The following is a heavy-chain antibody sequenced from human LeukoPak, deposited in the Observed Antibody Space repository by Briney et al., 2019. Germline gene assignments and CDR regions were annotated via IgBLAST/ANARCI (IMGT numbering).Heavy chain of an antibody. Sequence: PGGSLRLSCSASGFTFSDYAMHWVRQAPGKGLQYVLAINSNGLSTYYTDSVKGSFTISRDNSRNTVYLQMSSLRAEDTALYYCVKELETIASPFDYWGQGTLVTVSS. J-gene: IGHJ4*02. V-gene: IGHV3-64D*06. CDR1: GFTFSDYA. CDR2: INSNGLST. CDR3: VKELETIASPFDY. D-gene: IGHD1-1*01.